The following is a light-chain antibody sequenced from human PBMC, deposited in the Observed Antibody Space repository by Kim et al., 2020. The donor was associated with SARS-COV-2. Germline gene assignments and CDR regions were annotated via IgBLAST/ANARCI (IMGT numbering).Light chain of an antibody. J-gene: IGLJ7*01. CDR1: SGSIASNY. CDR3: QSYGISNWL. CDR2: ESN. V-gene: IGLV6-57*04. Sequence: NFMLTQPHSVSESPGKTVTISCTRSSGSIASNYVQWYQQRPGSAPTTVIYESNQRPSGVPDRFSGSIDSSSNSASLTISGLKTEDGADYYCQSYGISNWLFGGGTQLTVL.